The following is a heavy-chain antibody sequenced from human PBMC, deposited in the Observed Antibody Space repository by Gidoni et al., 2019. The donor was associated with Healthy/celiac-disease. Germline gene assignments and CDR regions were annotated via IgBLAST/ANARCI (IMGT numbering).Heavy chain of an antibody. V-gene: IGHV1-2*02. CDR1: GYTFTGYY. CDR2: INPNSGGT. J-gene: IGHJ4*02. D-gene: IGHD3-22*01. Sequence: QVQLVQSGAEVKKPGASVKVSCKASGYTFTGYYMHWVRQAPGQGLEWMGWINPNSGGTNYAQKFQGRVTMTRDTSISTAYMELSRLRSDDTAVYYCARAPGGSSGYYRFYYWGQGTLVTVSS. CDR3: ARAPGGSSGYYRFYY.